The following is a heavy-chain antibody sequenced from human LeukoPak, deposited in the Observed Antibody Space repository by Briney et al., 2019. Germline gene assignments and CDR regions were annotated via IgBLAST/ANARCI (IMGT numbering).Heavy chain of an antibody. J-gene: IGHJ4*02. CDR2: TYYRSKWYN. CDR3: ARDRGPFDY. Sequence: TSQTLSPTCAISGDSVSTTSASWNWIRQSPSRGLEWLGRTYYRSKWYNDYAVSVKSRININPDTSKNQFSLLLNSVTPEDTAVYYCARDRGPFDYWGQGTLVTVSS. CDR1: GDSVSTTSAS. V-gene: IGHV6-1*01.